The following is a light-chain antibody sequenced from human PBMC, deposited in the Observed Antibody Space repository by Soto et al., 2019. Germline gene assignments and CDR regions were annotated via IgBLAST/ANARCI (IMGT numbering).Light chain of an antibody. CDR1: QSVSSSY. V-gene: IGKV3D-20*02. CDR2: DAS. CDR3: QQRSNWIT. Sequence: EIVLTQSPGTLSLPPGERATLSCRASQSVSSSYLAWYQQKPGQAPRLLIYDASYRATGIPARFSGSGSGTDFILTISSLEPEDFAIYYCQQRSNWITFGQGTRLEIK. J-gene: IGKJ5*01.